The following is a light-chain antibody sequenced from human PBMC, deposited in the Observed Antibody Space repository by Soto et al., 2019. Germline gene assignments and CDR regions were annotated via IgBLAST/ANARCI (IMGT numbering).Light chain of an antibody. J-gene: IGKJ4*01. CDR1: QSIHTS. CDR2: DST. V-gene: IGKV3D-15*01. CDR3: QPYTNWPLT. Sequence: TQSPATLSLSPGERATLSCRASQSIHTSIAWCQQKPGQPPRRVVYDSTLRATGVPDRFRGSRSGPEFTLTLNSLQSEDFAIYYCQPYTNWPLTFGGGTKVDI.